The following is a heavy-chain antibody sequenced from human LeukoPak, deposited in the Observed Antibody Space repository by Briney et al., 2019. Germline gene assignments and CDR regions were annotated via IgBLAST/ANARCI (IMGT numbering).Heavy chain of an antibody. V-gene: IGHV4-34*01. CDR2: INHSGST. J-gene: IGHJ4*02. CDR3: ARVEYSSSPGAIDY. CDR1: GGSFSGYY. Sequence: SETLSLTCAVYGGSFSGYYWSWIRQPPGKGLEWIGEINHSGSTNYNPSLKSRVTISVDTSKNQFSLKLSSVTATDTAVYYCARVEYSSSPGAIDYWGQGTLVTVSS. D-gene: IGHD6-6*01.